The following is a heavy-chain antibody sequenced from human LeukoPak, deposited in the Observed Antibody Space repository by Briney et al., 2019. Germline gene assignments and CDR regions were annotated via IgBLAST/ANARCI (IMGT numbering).Heavy chain of an antibody. J-gene: IGHJ4*02. CDR2: ISGSVGST. CDR3: AKVRIAARIFDY. CDR1: GFTFSSYA. V-gene: IGHV3-23*01. D-gene: IGHD6-6*01. Sequence: GGSLRLSCAASGFTFSSYAMGWVRQAPGKGLEWVSDISGSVGSTYYADSVTGRFTISRDNSKNTLYLQMNSLRAEDTAVYYCAKVRIAARIFDYWGQGTLVTVSS.